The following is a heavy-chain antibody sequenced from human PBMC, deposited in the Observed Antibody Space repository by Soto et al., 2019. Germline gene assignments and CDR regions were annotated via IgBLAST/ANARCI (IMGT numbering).Heavy chain of an antibody. Sequence: GGSLRLSCAASGFTFSGYVMTWVRQALGKGLEWVSAISASGSSTYHADSVKGRFTISRDNSKNTLYLQMNSLRAEDTALYYCAKGQACWFDPWGQGTLVTVSS. CDR3: AKGQACWFDP. J-gene: IGHJ5*02. CDR2: ISASGSST. V-gene: IGHV3-23*01. CDR1: GFTFSGYV.